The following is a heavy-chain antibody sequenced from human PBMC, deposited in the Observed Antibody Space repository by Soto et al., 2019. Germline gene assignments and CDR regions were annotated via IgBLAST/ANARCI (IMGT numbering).Heavy chain of an antibody. CDR1: GGSFSGYY. CDR2: INYSGST. V-gene: IGHV4-34*01. CDR3: ARDSGGLRLGESSLYGEKDSFDV. J-gene: IGHJ3*01. Sequence: SETLSLTCAVYGGSFSGYYWSWIRQPPGKGLEWIGEINYSGSTKFNPSLKSRVTLSIDTSKDQFSLRLSSVTAADTAVYYCARDSGGLRLGESSLYGEKDSFDVWDQGTLVTVSS. D-gene: IGHD3-16*02.